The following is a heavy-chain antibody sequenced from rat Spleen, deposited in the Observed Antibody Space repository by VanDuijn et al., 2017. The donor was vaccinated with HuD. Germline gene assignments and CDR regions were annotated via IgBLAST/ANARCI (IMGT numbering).Heavy chain of an antibody. Sequence: EVQLVESGGGLVQPGRSLKLSCAASGFTFSNYDMAWVRQAPTKGLEWVASISPSGGSPYYRDSVKGRFTVSRDNAKSTLYLQMDSLKSEDTATYYCARHGRGERTYYYVMDAWGQGASVTVSS. J-gene: IGHJ4*01. CDR3: ARHGRGERTYYYVMDA. CDR1: GFTFSNYD. D-gene: IGHD4-3*01. CDR2: ISPSGGSP. V-gene: IGHV5-25*01.